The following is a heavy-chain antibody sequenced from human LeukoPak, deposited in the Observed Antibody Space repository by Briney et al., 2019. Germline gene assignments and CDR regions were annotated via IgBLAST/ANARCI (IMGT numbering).Heavy chain of an antibody. Sequence: SETLSLTCSVSGGSISSYYWSWIRQPPGKGLEWLAFIYTDGSTNYNPSLKSRVPISVDTSSNQFSLKLSSVTAADTAVYFCPKTGNGYDPLYYYYYMDVWGNGTTVTVSS. D-gene: IGHD5-12*01. CDR1: GGSISSYY. CDR3: PKTGNGYDPLYYYYYMDV. V-gene: IGHV4-4*09. J-gene: IGHJ6*03. CDR2: IYTDGST.